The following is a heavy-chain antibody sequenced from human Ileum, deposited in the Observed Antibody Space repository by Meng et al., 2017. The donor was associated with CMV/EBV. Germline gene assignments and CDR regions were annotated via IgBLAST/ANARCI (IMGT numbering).Heavy chain of an antibody. D-gene: IGHD3-3*02. CDR2: IRSKSYGGTT. CDR1: GFTFDDYA. J-gene: IGHJ6*02. CDR3: TRDPFSYYHYYYGRDV. V-gene: IGHV3-49*04. Sequence: GGSLRLSCTASGFTFDDYAMSWVRQAPGKGLEWVGFIRSKSYGGTTEYAASVKGRFTISRDDSKRIAYLEMNSLKTEDTAVYYCTRDPFSYYHYYYGRDVWGQGTTVTVSS.